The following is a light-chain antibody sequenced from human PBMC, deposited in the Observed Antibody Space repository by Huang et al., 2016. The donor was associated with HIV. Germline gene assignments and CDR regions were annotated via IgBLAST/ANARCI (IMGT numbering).Light chain of an antibody. CDR1: GSVSTN. CDR2: GAS. V-gene: IGKV3-15*01. Sequence: IVLTQSPATLSVSPGERATLSCRASGSVSTNLAWYQQRPGQAPRRLIYGASTRASGIAARFSGGGSGTEFTLTISSLQPEDFAVYYCQQYDNWLRTFGQGTKVEI. CDR3: QQYDNWLRT. J-gene: IGKJ1*01.